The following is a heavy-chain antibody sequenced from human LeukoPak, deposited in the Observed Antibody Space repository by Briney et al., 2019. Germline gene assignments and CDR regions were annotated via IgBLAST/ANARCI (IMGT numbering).Heavy chain of an antibody. V-gene: IGHV3-30*18. J-gene: IGHJ4*02. D-gene: IGHD5-12*01. CDR2: ISNDGSNK. CDR1: GFTFSSYG. CDR3: AKVDIVATIDAGRLVDY. Sequence: GRSLRLSCAASGFTFSSYGMQWFRQAPDKGLEWVASISNDGSNKYYADSVKGRFTISRDNSKNTLYLQMNSLRAEDTAVYYCAKVDIVATIDAGRLVDYWGQGTLVTVSS.